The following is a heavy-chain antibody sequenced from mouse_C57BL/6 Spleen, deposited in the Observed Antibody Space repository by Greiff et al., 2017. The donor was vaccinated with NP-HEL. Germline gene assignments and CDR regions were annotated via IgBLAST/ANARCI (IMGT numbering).Heavy chain of an antibody. Sequence: VQLQQSGPELVKPGASVKISCKASGYSFTGYYMNWVKQSPEKSLEWIGEINPSTGGTTYNQKFKAKATLTVDKSSSTAYRQLKSLTSEDSAVYYCARPDYGFWGQGTLVTVSA. CDR3: ARPDYGF. CDR2: INPSTGGT. D-gene: IGHD2-13*01. CDR1: GYSFTGYY. V-gene: IGHV1-42*01. J-gene: IGHJ3*02.